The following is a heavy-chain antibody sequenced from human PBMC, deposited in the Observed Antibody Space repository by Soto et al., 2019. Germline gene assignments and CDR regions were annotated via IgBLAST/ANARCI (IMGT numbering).Heavy chain of an antibody. Sequence: ASVKVSCKASGYTFTSYYMHWVRQAPGQGLEWMGIINPSGGSTSYAQKFQGRVTMTRDTSTSTVYMELSSLRSEDMAVYYCSRDYPDMRTGVSSADAFDIWGQGTMVTVSS. CDR3: SRDYPDMRTGVSSADAFDI. CDR2: INPSGGST. V-gene: IGHV1-46*01. J-gene: IGHJ3*02. D-gene: IGHD6-13*01. CDR1: GYTFTSYY.